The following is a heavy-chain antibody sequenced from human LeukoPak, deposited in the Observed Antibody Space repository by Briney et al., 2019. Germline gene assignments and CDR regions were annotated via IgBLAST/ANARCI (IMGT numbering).Heavy chain of an antibody. J-gene: IGHJ4*02. CDR2: IYYSGST. CDR3: ARVNPYYFDY. V-gene: IGHV4-59*12. CDR1: GGSFSGYY. Sequence: SETLSLTCAVYGGSFSGYYWSWIRQPPGKGLEWIGYIYYSGSTNYNPSLKSRVTISVDTSKNQFSLKLSSVTAADTAVYYCARVNPYYFDYWGQGTLVTVSS.